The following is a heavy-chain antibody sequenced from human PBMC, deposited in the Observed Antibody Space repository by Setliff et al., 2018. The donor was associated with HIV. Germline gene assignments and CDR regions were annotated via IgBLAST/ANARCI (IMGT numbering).Heavy chain of an antibody. Sequence: SETLSLTCTVSGGSITGHYWSWIRQPPGKGLEFVGYIYYMGRTTYNPSLKSRLTISVDKSKSQFSLKVRSVTAADTAVYYCARMDSSTWPDYYFYGMDVWGQGTTVTVSS. CDR3: ARMDSSTWPDYYFYGMDV. J-gene: IGHJ6*02. CDR1: GGSITGHY. V-gene: IGHV4-59*11. CDR2: IYYMGRT. D-gene: IGHD2-2*01.